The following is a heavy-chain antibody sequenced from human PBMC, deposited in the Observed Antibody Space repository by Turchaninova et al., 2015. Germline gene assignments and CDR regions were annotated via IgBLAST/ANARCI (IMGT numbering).Heavy chain of an antibody. V-gene: IGHV3-74*01. Sequence: VRLVESGMGYVHTGWALKLSWSSSGLTFSVEWMHWCRQGPGKGLWWVSRSNSDGSSTSYADSVKCRFTISRDNAKNTLYLQMNSLRAEDTAVYYCARDLRTVTTKPWGQGTLVTVSS. CDR3: ARDLRTVTTKP. J-gene: IGHJ5*02. CDR2: SNSDGSST. CDR1: GLTFSVEW. D-gene: IGHD4-17*01.